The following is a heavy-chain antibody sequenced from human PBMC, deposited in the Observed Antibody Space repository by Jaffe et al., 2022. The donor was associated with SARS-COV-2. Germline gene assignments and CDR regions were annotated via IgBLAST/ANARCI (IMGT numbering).Heavy chain of an antibody. V-gene: IGHV1-2*04. CDR3: ARGDVQKSLDY. J-gene: IGHJ4*02. CDR2: INPNSGGT. Sequence: QVQLVQSGAEVKNPGASVKVSCKASGYTFSGYYIHWVRQAPGQGLEWMGWINPNSGGTNYAQNFQGWVTMTRDTSISTAYMEVKRLTSDDTAVYYCARGDVQKSLDYWGQGTLVTVSS. D-gene: IGHD1-1*01. CDR1: GYTFSGYY.